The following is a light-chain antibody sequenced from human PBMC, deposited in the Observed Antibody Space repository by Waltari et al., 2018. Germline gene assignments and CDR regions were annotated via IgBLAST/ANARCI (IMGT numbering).Light chain of an antibody. CDR3: SSDTSSSTLWV. CDR2: DVS. Sequence: QSALTQPASVSGSPGQSITISCTGTSSDVGGYNYVSWYQQHPGKAPKLMIYDVSKRPSGVSNRFSGSKSGNTAALTISGLQAEDEADYYCSSDTSSSTLWVFGGGTKLTVL. V-gene: IGLV2-14*01. CDR1: SSDVGGYNY. J-gene: IGLJ3*02.